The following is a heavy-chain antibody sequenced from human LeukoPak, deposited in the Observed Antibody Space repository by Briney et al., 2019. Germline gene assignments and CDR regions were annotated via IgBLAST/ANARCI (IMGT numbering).Heavy chain of an antibody. Sequence: GASVKVSCKASGYTFTDHFLHWVRQAPGQGLEWMGWVNSNTGATQYAQKFQGRVTMIRDTSITTSYMDLSRLTSDDTAVYFCVRENIVATRWFDPWGQGTLVTVSS. CDR2: VNSNTGAT. D-gene: IGHD5-12*01. J-gene: IGHJ5*02. CDR3: VRENIVATRWFDP. V-gene: IGHV1-2*02. CDR1: GYTFTDHF.